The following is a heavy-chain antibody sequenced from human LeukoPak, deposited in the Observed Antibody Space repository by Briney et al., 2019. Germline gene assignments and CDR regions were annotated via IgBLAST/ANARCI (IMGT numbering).Heavy chain of an antibody. CDR2: ISGSGGTT. D-gene: IGHD6-13*01. J-gene: IGHJ4*02. V-gene: IGHV3-23*01. Sequence: GGSLRLSCAASGFTFSNFAMSWVRQAPGKGLEWVSGISGSGGTTYYADSVKGRFTISRDNSKNTLYLQMNSLRAEDTAVYYCAKDARMRSSCQDYWGQGTLVTVSS. CDR1: GFTFSNFA. CDR3: AKDARMRSSCQDY.